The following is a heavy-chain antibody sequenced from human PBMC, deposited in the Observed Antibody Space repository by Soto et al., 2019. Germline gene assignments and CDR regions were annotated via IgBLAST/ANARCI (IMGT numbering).Heavy chain of an antibody. Sequence: ASVKVSCKASGYTFSTYGISWVRQAPGQGLEWMGWISVYNGNTNYAQSHQGRVTMTTDTSTSTAYMELRSLRSDDTAVYYCARDPQLERRREFDYWGQGTLVTVSS. J-gene: IGHJ4*02. V-gene: IGHV1-18*01. CDR2: ISVYNGNT. D-gene: IGHD1-1*01. CDR1: GYTFSTYG. CDR3: ARDPQLERRREFDY.